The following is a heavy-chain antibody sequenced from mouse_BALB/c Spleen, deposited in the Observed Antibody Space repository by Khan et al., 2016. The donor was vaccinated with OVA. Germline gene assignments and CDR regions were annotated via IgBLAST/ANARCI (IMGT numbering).Heavy chain of an antibody. V-gene: IGHV3-8*02. CDR1: GDSITSGY. CDR3: ARSTYRYAFVY. D-gene: IGHD2-12*01. J-gene: IGHJ3*01. Sequence: EVQLLETGPSLVKPSQTLSLTCSVTGDSITSGYWNWIRKFPGNKLEYMGYIIYTGYTYYNPSLQSRISITRHTSKNQYYLQLNSVTDEDTATYYCARSTYRYAFVYGGQGTLVTVSA. CDR2: IIYTGYT.